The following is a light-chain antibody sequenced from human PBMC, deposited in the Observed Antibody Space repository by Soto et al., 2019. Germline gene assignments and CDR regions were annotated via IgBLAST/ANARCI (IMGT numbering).Light chain of an antibody. CDR3: QQYGSSPT. CDR2: GAS. J-gene: IGKJ4*01. CDR1: QSVSRY. Sequence: IVLTQAPGTLSLSPGERATLSCRASQSVSRYLTWYQQKPGQGPRVLIYGASSRATGIPDRFSGSGSGTDFTLTISRLEPEDFAVYYCQQYGSSPTFGGGTKVDIK. V-gene: IGKV3-20*01.